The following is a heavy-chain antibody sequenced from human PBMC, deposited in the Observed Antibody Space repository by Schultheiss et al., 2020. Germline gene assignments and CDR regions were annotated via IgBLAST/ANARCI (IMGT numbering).Heavy chain of an antibody. Sequence: SQTLSLTCAVYGGSFSGYYWSWIRQPPGKGLEWIGEINHSGSTNYNPSLKSRVTISVDTSKNQFSLKLSSVTAADTAMYYCTRHAIGWEQQLVSPWFDPWGQGTLVTVSS. J-gene: IGHJ5*02. V-gene: IGHV4-34*01. D-gene: IGHD6-13*01. CDR1: GGSFSGYY. CDR3: TRHAIGWEQQLVSPWFDP. CDR2: INHSGST.